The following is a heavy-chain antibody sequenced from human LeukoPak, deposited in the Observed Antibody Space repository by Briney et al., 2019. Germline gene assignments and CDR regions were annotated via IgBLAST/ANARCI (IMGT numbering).Heavy chain of an antibody. J-gene: IGHJ1*01. V-gene: IGHV1-69*04. CDR1: GGTFSSYA. D-gene: IGHD3-10*01. CDR2: IIPILGIA. Sequence: ASVKVSCKASGGTFSSYAISWVRQAPGQGLEWMGRIIPILGIANYAQKFQGRVTITADKSTSTAYMELSSLRSEDTAVYYCAGDRRGSGYFQHWGQGTLVTVSS. CDR3: AGDRRGSGYFQH.